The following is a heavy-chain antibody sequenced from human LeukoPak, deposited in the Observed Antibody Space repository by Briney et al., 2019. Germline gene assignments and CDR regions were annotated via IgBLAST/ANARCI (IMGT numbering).Heavy chain of an antibody. J-gene: IGHJ4*02. Sequence: GGSLRLSCAASGFTFSHYWMHWVRQAPGKGLVWVSRISFDGGSTSYADSVKGRFTISRDNAENTLYLQMNSLRAEDTAVYYCARETAPFDYWGQGILVTVSS. CDR1: GFTFSHYW. CDR3: ARETAPFDY. V-gene: IGHV3-74*01. CDR2: ISFDGGST. D-gene: IGHD5-18*01.